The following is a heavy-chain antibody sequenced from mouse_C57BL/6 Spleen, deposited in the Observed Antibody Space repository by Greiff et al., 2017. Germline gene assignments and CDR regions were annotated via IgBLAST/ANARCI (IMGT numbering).Heavy chain of an antibody. D-gene: IGHD1-1*01. J-gene: IGHJ1*03. CDR1: GFTFSSYA. Sequence: EVMLVESGGGLVKPGGSLKLSCAASGFTFSSYAMSWVRQTPEKRLEWVATISDGGSYTYYPDNVKGRFTISRDNAKNNLYLQMSHLKSEDTAMYYCARDGDYYGSYWYFDVWGTGTTVTVSS. V-gene: IGHV5-4*01. CDR3: ARDGDYYGSYWYFDV. CDR2: ISDGGSYT.